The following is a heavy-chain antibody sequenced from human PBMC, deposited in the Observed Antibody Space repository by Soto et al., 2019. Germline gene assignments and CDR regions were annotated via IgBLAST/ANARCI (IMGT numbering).Heavy chain of an antibody. Sequence: TSETLSLTCTVSGGSISSDYYHWTWIRQSPERGLEWIGYIHHSGSILYNPSLKSRVTISVDTSKNQFSLNLSSVTAADTAVYFCARHEAYNWNYILDPWGQGTLVTVSS. CDR2: IHHSGSI. D-gene: IGHD1-7*01. CDR1: GGSISSDYYH. V-gene: IGHV4-30-4*08. CDR3: ARHEAYNWNYILDP. J-gene: IGHJ5*02.